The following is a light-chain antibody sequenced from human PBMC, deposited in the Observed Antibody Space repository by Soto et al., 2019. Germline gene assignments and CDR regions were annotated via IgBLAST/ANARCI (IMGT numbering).Light chain of an antibody. CDR3: NSFRVNRLYV. V-gene: IGLV2-14*01. CDR2: EVT. Sequence: QSALAQPASVCGYPGQTITISCTGTSSDVGGYNAVSWYQHHPGKAPKLIIYEVTHRPAGISDRFSASKSGNTASLTISGLQAEDEADYYCNSFRVNRLYVFGTGTKVTVL. CDR1: SSDVGGYNA. J-gene: IGLJ1*01.